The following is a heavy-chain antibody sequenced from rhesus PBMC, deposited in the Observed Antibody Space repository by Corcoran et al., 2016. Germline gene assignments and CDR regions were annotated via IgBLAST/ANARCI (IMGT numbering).Heavy chain of an antibody. CDR3: ARDQVDFWTGYYHDY. D-gene: IGHD3-3*01. CDR2: ICSGGST. CDR1: GGSISSNY. Sequence: QVQLQQWGEGLVKPSETLSLTCAVYGGSISSNYWSWIRQPPGEGLELIVRICSGGSTNYNPSLKSRSTISIDKSKIQFSLKLSSVTAADTAGYYGARDQVDFWTGYYHDYWGQGVLVTVSS. J-gene: IGHJ4*01. V-gene: IGHV4-160*01.